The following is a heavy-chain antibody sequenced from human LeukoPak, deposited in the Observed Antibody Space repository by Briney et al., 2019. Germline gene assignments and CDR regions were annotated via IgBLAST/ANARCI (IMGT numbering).Heavy chain of an antibody. J-gene: IGHJ4*02. Sequence: GGSLRLSCAASGFTFSSYAMSWVRQAPGKGLEWVSVIYSGGSTFYADSVKGRFSISRDNAKNTLYLQMNSLRVEDTAVYYCARGRPHGNDYWGQGTLVTVSS. CDR3: ARGRPHGNDY. V-gene: IGHV3-23*03. CDR1: GFTFSSYA. D-gene: IGHD4-23*01. CDR2: IYSGGST.